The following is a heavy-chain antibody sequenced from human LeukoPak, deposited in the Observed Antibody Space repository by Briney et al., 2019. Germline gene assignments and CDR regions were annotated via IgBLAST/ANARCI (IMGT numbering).Heavy chain of an antibody. V-gene: IGHV1-2*06. J-gene: IGHJ3*02. D-gene: IGHD3-22*01. CDR2: INPNSGGT. Sequence: ASVKVSCKASGYTFTGYYMHWVRQAPGQGLEWMGRINPNSGGTNYAQKFQGRVTMNRDTSISTAYMELSRLRSDDTAVYYCARVVFGGSGYSDDAFDIWGQGTMVTVSS. CDR3: ARVVFGGSGYSDDAFDI. CDR1: GYTFTGYY.